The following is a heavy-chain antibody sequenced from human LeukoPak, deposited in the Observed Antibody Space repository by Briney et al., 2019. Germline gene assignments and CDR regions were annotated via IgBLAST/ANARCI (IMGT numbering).Heavy chain of an antibody. CDR3: ARDVAPRNDQYYYDSSGYYSDAFDI. CDR1: GFTFSSYS. Sequence: GGSLRLSCAASGFTFSSYSMNWVRQAPGKGLEWVSSISSSSSYIYYADSVKGRFTISRDNAKNSLYLQMNSLRAEDTAVYYCARDVAPRNDQYYYDSSGYYSDAFDIWGQGTMVTVSS. CDR2: ISSSSSYI. V-gene: IGHV3-21*01. J-gene: IGHJ3*02. D-gene: IGHD3-22*01.